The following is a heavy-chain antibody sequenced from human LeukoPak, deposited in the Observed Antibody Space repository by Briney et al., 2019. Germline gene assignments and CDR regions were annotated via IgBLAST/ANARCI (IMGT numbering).Heavy chain of an antibody. D-gene: IGHD1-26*01. J-gene: IGHJ4*02. V-gene: IGHV4-61*02. Sequence: PSQTLSLTCTVSGGSISSGSYYWSWIRQPAGKGLEWIGRIYTSGSTNYNPSLKSRVTISVDTSKNQFSLKLSSVTAADTAVYYCARAAYSGSYGYFDYWGQGTLVTVSS. CDR3: ARAAYSGSYGYFDY. CDR1: GGSISSGSYY. CDR2: IYTSGST.